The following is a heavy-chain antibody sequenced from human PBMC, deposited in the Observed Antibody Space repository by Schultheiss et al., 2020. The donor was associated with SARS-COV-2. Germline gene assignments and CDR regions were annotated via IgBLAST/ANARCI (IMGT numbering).Heavy chain of an antibody. V-gene: IGHV4-4*07. Sequence: SETLSLTCTVSSGSISTYYWNWIRQPSGKGLEWIGRIYTSGSTNYNPSLKSRVTISVDTSKNQFSLKLSSVTAADTAVYYCARGGAMVKHWGQGTLVTVSS. D-gene: IGHD5-18*01. CDR1: SGSISTYY. CDR2: IYTSGST. J-gene: IGHJ4*02. CDR3: ARGGAMVKH.